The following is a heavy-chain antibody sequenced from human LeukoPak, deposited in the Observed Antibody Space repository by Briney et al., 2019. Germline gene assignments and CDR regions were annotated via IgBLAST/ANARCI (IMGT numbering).Heavy chain of an antibody. CDR1: GGSFSGYY. J-gene: IGHJ4*02. CDR3: ARGKPLGYCTGGVCLIFEGLPYYFDY. D-gene: IGHD2-8*02. CDR2: INHSGST. Sequence: SETLSLTCAVYGGSFSGYYWSWIRQPPGKGLEWIGEINHSGSTNYNPSLKSRVTISVDTSKNQFSLKLGSVTAADTAVYYCARGKPLGYCTGGVCLIFEGLPYYFDYWGQGTLVTVSS. V-gene: IGHV4-34*01.